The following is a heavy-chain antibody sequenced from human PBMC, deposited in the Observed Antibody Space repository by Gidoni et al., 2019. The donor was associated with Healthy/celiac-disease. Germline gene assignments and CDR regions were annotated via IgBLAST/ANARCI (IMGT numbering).Heavy chain of an antibody. CDR2: IYYSGST. Sequence: QVQLQESGPGLVKPSETLSLTCTVSGGSISKYYWSWIRQPPGKGLEWIGYIYYSGSTNYNPSLKSRVTISVDTSKNQFSLKLSSVTAAETAVYFCARGPDWGALGYWGQGTLVTVSS. CDR3: ARGPDWGALGY. D-gene: IGHD3-16*01. CDR1: GGSISKYY. V-gene: IGHV4-59*08. J-gene: IGHJ4*02.